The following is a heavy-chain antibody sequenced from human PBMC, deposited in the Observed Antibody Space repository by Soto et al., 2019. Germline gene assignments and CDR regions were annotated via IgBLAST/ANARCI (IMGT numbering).Heavy chain of an antibody. CDR3: ARGWTGYYYYYGMDV. Sequence: PSETLSLTCTVSGGSISSGGYYWSWIRQHPGKGLEWIGYIYSSGSTYYNPSLKSRVTISVDTSKNQFSLKLSSVTAADTAVYYCARGWTGYYYYYGMDVWGQGTTVTVSS. D-gene: IGHD1-1*01. CDR2: IYSSGST. CDR1: GGSISSGGYY. V-gene: IGHV4-31*03. J-gene: IGHJ6*02.